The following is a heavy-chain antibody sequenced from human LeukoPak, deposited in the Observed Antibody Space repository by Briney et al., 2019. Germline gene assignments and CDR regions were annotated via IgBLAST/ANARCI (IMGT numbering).Heavy chain of an antibody. J-gene: IGHJ4*02. V-gene: IGHV3-30-3*01. CDR3: ARQTGPYSSSPSLDY. CDR2: ISYDGSNK. D-gene: IGHD6-13*01. CDR1: GFTFSSYA. Sequence: GGSLRLSCAASGFTFSSYAMHWVRQAPGKGLEWVAVISYDGSNKYYADSVKGRFTISRDNSKNTLYLEMNSLRVEDTAVYYCARQTGPYSSSPSLDYWGQGTLVTVSS.